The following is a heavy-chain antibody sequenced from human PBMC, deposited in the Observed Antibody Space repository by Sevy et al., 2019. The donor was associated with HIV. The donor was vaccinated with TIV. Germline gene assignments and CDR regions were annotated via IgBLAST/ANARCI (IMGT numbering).Heavy chain of an antibody. CDR2: IRSKANSYAT. V-gene: IGHV3-73*01. D-gene: IGHD5-18*01. Sequence: GGSLRLSCAASGFTFSGSAMHWVRQASGKGLEWVGRIRSKANSYATAYAASVKGRFIISRDDSKNTAYLQMNSLKTEDTAVYYCTRLFGGIQLWYTEPSNWFDPWGQGTLVTVSS. CDR3: TRLFGGIQLWYTEPSNWFDP. CDR1: GFTFSGSA. J-gene: IGHJ5*02.